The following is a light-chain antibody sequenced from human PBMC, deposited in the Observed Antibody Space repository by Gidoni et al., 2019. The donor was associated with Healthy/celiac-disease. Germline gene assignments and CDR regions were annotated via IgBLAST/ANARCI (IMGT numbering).Light chain of an antibody. CDR2: DAS. CDR1: QSVSSY. CDR3: QQRSNWRRT. Sequence: EIVLTQSPATLSLSPGEIATLSCRASQSVSSYLAWYQQKPGQAPRLLIYDASNRATGIPARFSGSGSGTDFTLTISSLEPEDFAVYYCQQRSNWRRTFGQGTKVEIK. J-gene: IGKJ1*01. V-gene: IGKV3-11*01.